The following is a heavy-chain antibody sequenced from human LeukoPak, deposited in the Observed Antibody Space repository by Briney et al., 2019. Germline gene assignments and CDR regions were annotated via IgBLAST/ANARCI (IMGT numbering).Heavy chain of an antibody. CDR3: AKERALLPYSSSFDF. CDR1: GFSFSSYA. CDR2: ISGSGGST. V-gene: IGHV3-23*01. Sequence: GGSLRLSCAASGFSFSSYAMSWVRQAPAKGLEWVSAISGSGGSTYYADSVKGRFTISRDDSKSTLYLHMNSLRAEDTAVYYCAKERALLPYSSSFDFWGQGALVTVSS. J-gene: IGHJ5*01. D-gene: IGHD6-13*01.